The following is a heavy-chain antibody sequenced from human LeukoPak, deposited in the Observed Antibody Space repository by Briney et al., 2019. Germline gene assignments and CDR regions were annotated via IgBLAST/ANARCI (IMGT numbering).Heavy chain of an antibody. CDR2: INPNSGGT. V-gene: IGHV1-2*02. J-gene: IGHJ4*02. Sequence: GASVKVSCKASGYTFTGYYIHWVRQAPGQGLEYMGWINPNSGGTNYAQMLRGRVTMTRDTSINTAYMELSSLTSDDTAEYYCARDSTIFGVVTWPPFDYWGQGTLVTVSS. CDR3: ARDSTIFGVVTWPPFDY. CDR1: GYTFTGYY. D-gene: IGHD3-3*01.